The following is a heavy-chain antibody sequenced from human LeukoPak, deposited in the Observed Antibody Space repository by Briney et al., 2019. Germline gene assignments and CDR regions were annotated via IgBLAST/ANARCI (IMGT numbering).Heavy chain of an antibody. D-gene: IGHD6-19*01. CDR2: IYHSGST. V-gene: IGHV4-39*01. Sequence: SETLSLTCTVSGGSISRSLYYWGWIRQPPGKGREWIGSIYHSGSTYYNPFLKSRVTIAVDTSKNQFSLKLSSVTAADTAVYYCARHEVAMADTAYWGQGILVTVSS. CDR3: ARHEVAMADTAY. CDR1: GGSISRSLYY. J-gene: IGHJ4*02.